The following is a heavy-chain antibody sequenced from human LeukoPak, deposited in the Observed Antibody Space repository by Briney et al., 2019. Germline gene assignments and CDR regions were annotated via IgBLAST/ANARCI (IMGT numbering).Heavy chain of an antibody. CDR2: INPNSGGT. Sequence: ASVKVSCKASGYTFTGYYMHWVRQAPGQGLEWMGWINPNSGGTNYAQKFKGRVTMTRDTSISTAYMELSRLRSDDTAVYYCARDLVRSYSSPDGWNWFDPWGQGTLVTVSS. CDR1: GYTFTGYY. V-gene: IGHV1-2*02. D-gene: IGHD6-13*01. CDR3: ARDLVRSYSSPDGWNWFDP. J-gene: IGHJ5*02.